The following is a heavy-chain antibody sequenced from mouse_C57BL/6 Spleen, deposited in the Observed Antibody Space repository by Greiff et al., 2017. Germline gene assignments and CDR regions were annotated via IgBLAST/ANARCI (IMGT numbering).Heavy chain of an antibody. CDR3: ARRRDGSSYDAMDD. CDR2: IYPRSGNT. J-gene: IGHJ4*01. Sequence: VKLMESGAELARPGASVKLSCKASGYTFTSYGISWVKQRTGQGLEWIGEIYPRSGNTYYNEKFKGKATLTADKSSRTAYMELRSRTSEDAAVYFCARRRDGSSYDAMDDGGKGTSVTVSS. V-gene: IGHV1-81*01. D-gene: IGHD1-1*01. CDR1: GYTFTSYG.